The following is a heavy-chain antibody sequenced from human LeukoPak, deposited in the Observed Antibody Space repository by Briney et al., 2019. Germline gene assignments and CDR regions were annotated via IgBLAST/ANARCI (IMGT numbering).Heavy chain of an antibody. J-gene: IGHJ3*02. V-gene: IGHV4-61*02. D-gene: IGHD3-22*01. CDR1: GGSISSGDYY. CDR3: ASRTLTYYYDSSGYWNAFDI. CDR2: IYTSGST. Sequence: PSQTLSLTCTVSGGSISSGDYYWSWIRQPAGKGLEWIGRIYTSGSTNYNPSLKSRVTMSVDTSKNQFSLKLSSVTAADTAVYYCASRTLTYYYDSSGYWNAFDIWGQGTMVTVSS.